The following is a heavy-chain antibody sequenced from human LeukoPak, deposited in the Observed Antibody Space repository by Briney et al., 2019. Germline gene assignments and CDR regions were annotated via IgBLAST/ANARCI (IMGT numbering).Heavy chain of an antibody. CDR1: GYTFTSYG. CDR2: ISAYNGNT. Sequence: ASVKVSCKASGYTFTSYGISWVRQAPGQGLEWMGWISAYNGNTNYAQKLQGRVTMTTDTSTSTAYMELRSLRSDDTAVYYCARVVATIGDDAFDIWGQGTMVTVSS. D-gene: IGHD5-24*01. V-gene: IGHV1-18*01. CDR3: ARVVATIGDDAFDI. J-gene: IGHJ3*02.